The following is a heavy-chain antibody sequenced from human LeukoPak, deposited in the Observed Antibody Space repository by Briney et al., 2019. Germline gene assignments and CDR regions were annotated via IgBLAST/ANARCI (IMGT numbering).Heavy chain of an antibody. CDR1: GFTFSNYA. D-gene: IGHD4-17*01. CDR2: ISSGGGST. Sequence: GGSLRLSCAVSGFTFSNYAMSWVRQAPGKGLEWASTISSGGGSTYYADSVKGRFTISRDNSKNTLYLQLNSLRAKDTAVYYCAKSLGLGTVTTFDYWGQGTLVTVSS. J-gene: IGHJ4*02. CDR3: AKSLGLGTVTTFDY. V-gene: IGHV3-23*01.